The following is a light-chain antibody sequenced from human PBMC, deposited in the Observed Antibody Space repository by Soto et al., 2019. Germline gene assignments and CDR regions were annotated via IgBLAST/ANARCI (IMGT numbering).Light chain of an antibody. Sequence: EIVLTQSPGTLSLSSGERATLSCRASQSVRSNYLAWYQQKPGQAPRLLIYGASSRATGIPDRFGGSGSGTDFTLTISRLEPEDFAVYYCHQYASLPLTFGGGTKVEIK. CDR1: QSVRSNY. V-gene: IGKV3-20*01. CDR2: GAS. J-gene: IGKJ4*01. CDR3: HQYASLPLT.